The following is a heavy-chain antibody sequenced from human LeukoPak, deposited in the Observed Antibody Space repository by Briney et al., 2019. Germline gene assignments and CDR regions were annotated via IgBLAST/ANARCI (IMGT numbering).Heavy chain of an antibody. CDR1: GDSVSSNSAA. D-gene: IGHD3-22*01. CDR2: TYYRSKWHN. Sequence: SQTLSLTCAISGDSVSSNSAAWNWIRQSPSRGLEWLGRTYYRSKWHNDYAVSVKSRITINPDTSKNQFSLQLNSVTPEDTAVYFCARVKDYYDGSVYYFLDYWGQGTLVTVSS. J-gene: IGHJ4*02. CDR3: ARVKDYYDGSVYYFLDY. V-gene: IGHV6-1*01.